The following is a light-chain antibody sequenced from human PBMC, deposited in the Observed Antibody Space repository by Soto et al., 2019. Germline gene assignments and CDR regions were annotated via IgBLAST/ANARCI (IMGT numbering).Light chain of an antibody. CDR2: GNS. J-gene: IGLJ2*01. CDR1: SSNIGAGYD. CDR3: QSYDSSLSGRGV. Sequence: QSVLTQPPSVSGARGQRVTISCTGRSSNIGAGYDVHWYQQLPGTAPKLLIYGNSNRPSGVPDRFSGSKSGTSASLAITGLQAEDEADYYCQSYDSSLSGRGVFGGGTNLTVL. V-gene: IGLV1-40*01.